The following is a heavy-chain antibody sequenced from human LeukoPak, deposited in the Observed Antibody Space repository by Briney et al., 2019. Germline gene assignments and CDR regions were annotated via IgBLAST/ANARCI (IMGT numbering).Heavy chain of an antibody. V-gene: IGHV3-21*01. CDR2: ISSSSSYI. CDR3: ARGKRYSSSWFYNRFDP. Sequence: PGGSLRLSCAASGFTFSSYSMNWVRQAPGKGLEWVSSISSSSSYIYYADSVKGRFTISRENAKNSLYLQMNSLRAGDTAVYYCARGKRYSSSWFYNRFDPWGQGTLVTVSS. CDR1: GFTFSSYS. D-gene: IGHD6-13*01. J-gene: IGHJ5*02.